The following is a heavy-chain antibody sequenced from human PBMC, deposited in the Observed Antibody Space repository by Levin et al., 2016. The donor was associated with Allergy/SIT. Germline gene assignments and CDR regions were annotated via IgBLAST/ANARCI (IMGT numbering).Heavy chain of an antibody. D-gene: IGHD6-13*01. Sequence: GESLKISCAASGFTFSSYAMGWVRQAPGKGLEYVSSISVSGDKTYYIDSVKGRSTISRDTSKNTLFLQMDSLRGEDTAIYYCVAKLMAAAPPLHWGQGTLVTVSS. V-gene: IGHV3-23*01. CDR2: ISVSGDKT. CDR3: VAKLMAAAPPLH. J-gene: IGHJ4*02. CDR1: GFTFSSYA.